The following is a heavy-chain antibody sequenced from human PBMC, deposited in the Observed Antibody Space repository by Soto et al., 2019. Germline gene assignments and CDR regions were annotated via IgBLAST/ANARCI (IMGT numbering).Heavy chain of an antibody. CDR3: AGEGKVLWFGELLRTAFDI. D-gene: IGHD3-10*01. J-gene: IGHJ3*02. CDR1: GYTFTSYG. V-gene: IGHV1-18*01. CDR2: ISAYNGNT. Sequence: QVQLVQSGAEVKKPGASVKVSCKASGYTFTSYGISWVRQAPGQGLEWMGWISAYNGNTNYAQKLQGRVTMTTDTTTSTAYMELRSQRSDDTAVYYCAGEGKVLWFGELLRTAFDIWGQGTMVTVSS.